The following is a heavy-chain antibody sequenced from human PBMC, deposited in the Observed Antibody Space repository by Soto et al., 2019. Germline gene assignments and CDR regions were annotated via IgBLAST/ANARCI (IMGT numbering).Heavy chain of an antibody. CDR1: GFTFSSYW. J-gene: IGHJ4*02. Sequence: EVQLVESGGDLVQPGGSLRLSCAASGFTFSSYWMHWVRQDPEKGLVWVSRINGDGISTSYADSVKGRFTISRDNAKDTLYLRMNSLGAEDTAVYYCVRISQGTYCRGGNCYSDYWGQGTLVTVSS. CDR2: INGDGIST. CDR3: VRISQGTYCRGGNCYSDY. D-gene: IGHD2-15*01. V-gene: IGHV3-74*01.